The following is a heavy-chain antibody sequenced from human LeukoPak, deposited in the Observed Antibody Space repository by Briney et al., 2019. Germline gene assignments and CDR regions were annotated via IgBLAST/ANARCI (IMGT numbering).Heavy chain of an antibody. D-gene: IGHD6-19*01. Sequence: QTGGSLRLSCAASGFTFSSYGMHWVRQAPGKGLEWVAFIRYDGSNKYYADSVKGRFTISRDNSKNTLYLQMNSLRAEDTAVYYCAIASGYSRGWYRYFDYWGQGTLVTVSS. CDR3: AIASGYSRGWYRYFDY. J-gene: IGHJ4*02. V-gene: IGHV3-30*02. CDR1: GFTFSSYG. CDR2: IRYDGSNK.